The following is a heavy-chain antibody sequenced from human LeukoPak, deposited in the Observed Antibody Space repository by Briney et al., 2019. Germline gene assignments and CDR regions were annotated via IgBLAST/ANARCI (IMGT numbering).Heavy chain of an antibody. CDR1: GFNFNDAW. D-gene: IGHD4-11*01. CDR2: ARTTAEGETT. CDR3: TAGLGKTDDDS. J-gene: IGHJ4*02. Sequence: PGGSLRLSCEGSGFNFNDAWMSWIRQAPGKGLEWVGRARTTAEGETTDYAAPVRGRFIISRDDSKSMVYLQMNRLETEDTAIYYCTAGLGKTDDDSWGQGTLVTVSS. V-gene: IGHV3-15*01.